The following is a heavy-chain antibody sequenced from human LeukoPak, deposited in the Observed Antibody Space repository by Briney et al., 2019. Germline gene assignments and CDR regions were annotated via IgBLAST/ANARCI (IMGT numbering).Heavy chain of an antibody. Sequence: PGGSLRLSCAASGFTFSSYSMNWVRQAPGKGLEWVSYISSSSSTIYYADSVKGRFTISRDNSKNTLYLQMNSLRAEDTAVYYCAKDHYDILTGYYFWYDYWGQGTLVTVSS. CDR3: AKDHYDILTGYYFWYDY. CDR2: ISSSSSTI. D-gene: IGHD3-9*01. CDR1: GFTFSSYS. J-gene: IGHJ5*01. V-gene: IGHV3-48*01.